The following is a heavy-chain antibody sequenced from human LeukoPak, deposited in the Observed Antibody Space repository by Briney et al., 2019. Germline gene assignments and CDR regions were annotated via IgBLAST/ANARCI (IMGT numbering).Heavy chain of an antibody. J-gene: IGHJ3*02. D-gene: IGHD3-3*01. CDR1: GGSISSGSYY. CDR2: IYTSGST. CDR3: AESGVLIDDAFAM. V-gene: IGHV4-61*02. Sequence: SQTLSLTCTVSGGSISSGSYYWSWIRQPAGKGLEWSVRIYTSGSTNYNPSLKSRVTISVATSKTQFSLKLSSVTAAHTAMYYCAESGVLIDDAFAMWGQRTMVTAS.